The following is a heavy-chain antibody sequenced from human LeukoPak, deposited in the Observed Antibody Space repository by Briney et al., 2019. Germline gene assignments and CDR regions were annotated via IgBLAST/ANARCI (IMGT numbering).Heavy chain of an antibody. Sequence: GGSLRLSCAASGFTFSSYAMSWVRQAPGKGLEWVSTISGSGGSTYYADSVKGRFTSSRDNSKNPRDLQMNSLRAEDTAVYYCAKVDRDYAGNSLYYYYSMDVWGQGTTVTVSS. J-gene: IGHJ6*02. CDR3: AKVDRDYAGNSLYYYYSMDV. D-gene: IGHD4-23*01. V-gene: IGHV3-23*01. CDR2: ISGSGGST. CDR1: GFTFSSYA.